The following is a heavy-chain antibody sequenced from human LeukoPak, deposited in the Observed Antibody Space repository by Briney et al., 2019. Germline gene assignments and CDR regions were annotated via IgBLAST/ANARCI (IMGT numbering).Heavy chain of an antibody. CDR1: GGSISSYY. CDR3: ARHLWVAGGTYYYYMDV. J-gene: IGHJ6*03. Sequence: SETLSLTCTVSGGSISSYYWSWIRQPPGKGLEWIGYIYYSGSTNYNPSLKSRVTISVDTSKNQFSLKLSSVTAADTAVYYCARHLWVAGGTYYYYMDVWGKGTTVTVSS. V-gene: IGHV4-59*08. CDR2: IYYSGST. D-gene: IGHD2-15*01.